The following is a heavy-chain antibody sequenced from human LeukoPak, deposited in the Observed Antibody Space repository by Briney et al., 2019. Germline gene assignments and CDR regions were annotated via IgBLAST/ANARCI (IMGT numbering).Heavy chain of an antibody. CDR3: AKGRSGIATAAYNY. V-gene: IGHV3-9*01. Sequence: GGSLRLSCAASGFTFSSYAMSWVRQVPGKGLEWVSSISWNSGSIGYADSVKGRFTISRGNAKNSLYLQMNSLRAEDTAFYYCAKGRSGIATAAYNYWGQRTLVTVSS. J-gene: IGHJ4*02. CDR2: ISWNSGSI. D-gene: IGHD6-13*01. CDR1: GFTFSSYA.